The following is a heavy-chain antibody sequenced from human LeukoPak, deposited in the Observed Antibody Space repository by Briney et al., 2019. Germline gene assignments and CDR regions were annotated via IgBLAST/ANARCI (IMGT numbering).Heavy chain of an antibody. Sequence: GGSLRLSCAASGFIFSSYSMNWVRQAPGKGLEWVSSISSSSSYIYYADSVKGRFTISRDNARNSLYLQMNSLRAEDTAVYYCARAYCSGGSCPSHFDYWGQGTLVTVSS. CDR3: ARAYCSGGSCPSHFDY. V-gene: IGHV3-21*01. CDR2: ISSSSSYI. CDR1: GFIFSSYS. J-gene: IGHJ4*02. D-gene: IGHD2-15*01.